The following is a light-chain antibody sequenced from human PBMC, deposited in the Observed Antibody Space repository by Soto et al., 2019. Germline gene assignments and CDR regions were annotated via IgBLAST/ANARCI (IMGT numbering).Light chain of an antibody. CDR3: QQYVNSPFT. Sequence: EIVLTQSPATLSLSPGERASLFCRASQSVSSYFAWYQQKPGQAPRVLIFEASKRATGTPDRFSGSGSGTDFTLTISRLEPEDFAVFYCQQYVNSPFTFGQGTRLEIK. V-gene: IGKV3-20*01. CDR1: QSVSSY. CDR2: EAS. J-gene: IGKJ5*01.